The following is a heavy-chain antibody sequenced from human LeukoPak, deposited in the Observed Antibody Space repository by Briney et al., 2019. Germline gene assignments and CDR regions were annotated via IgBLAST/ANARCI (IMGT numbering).Heavy chain of an antibody. Sequence: ASVKVSCKASGYTFTSYDINWVRQATGQGLEWMGWMNPNSGNTGYAQKFQGRVTMTRNTSISTAYMELSSLRSEDTAVYYCARVNRYYDYVWGSSSFDYWGQGTLVTVSS. CDR1: GYTFTSYD. V-gene: IGHV1-8*01. CDR3: ARVNRYYDYVWGSSSFDY. CDR2: MNPNSGNT. D-gene: IGHD3-16*01. J-gene: IGHJ4*02.